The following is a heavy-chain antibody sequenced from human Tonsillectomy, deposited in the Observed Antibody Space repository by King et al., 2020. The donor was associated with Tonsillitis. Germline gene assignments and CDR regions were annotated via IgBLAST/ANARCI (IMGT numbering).Heavy chain of an antibody. CDR2: IYPGDSYPGDSDT. CDR3: ARSNYVSTALDV. J-gene: IGHJ6*02. Sequence: VQLVESGAEVKKPGESLKISCKGSGYSFTNYWIGWVRQMPGKGLEWMGIIYPGDSYPGDSDTRYSPSFQGQVTISADKSISTAYLQWSSLKASDTAIYYCARSNYVSTALDVWGQGTTVTVSS. CDR1: GYSFTNYW. D-gene: IGHD3-16*01. V-gene: IGHV5-51*01.